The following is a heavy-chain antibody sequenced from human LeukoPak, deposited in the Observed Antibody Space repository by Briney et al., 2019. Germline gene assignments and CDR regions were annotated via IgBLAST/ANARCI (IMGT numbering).Heavy chain of an antibody. D-gene: IGHD3-22*01. Sequence: SETLSLTCTVSGGSISSGSYYWGWIRQPPGKGLEWIGSIYYSGSTYYNPSLKSRVTISVDTSKNQFSLKLSSVTAADTAVYYCARRWRYSSGYPDYWGQGTLVTVSS. CDR3: ARRWRYSSGYPDY. CDR2: IYYSGST. CDR1: GGSISSGSYY. V-gene: IGHV4-39*01. J-gene: IGHJ4*02.